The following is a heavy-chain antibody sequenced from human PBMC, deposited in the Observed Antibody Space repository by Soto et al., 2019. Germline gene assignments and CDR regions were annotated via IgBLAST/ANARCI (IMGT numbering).Heavy chain of an antibody. D-gene: IGHD3-22*01. J-gene: IGHJ4*02. CDR2: ISYDGSNK. CDR1: GFTFSSYA. Sequence: QVQLVESGGGVVQPGRSLRLSCAASGFTFSSYAMHWVRQAPGKGLEWVAVISYDGSNKYYADSVKGRFTISRDNSKNTMYLQMTSLRAEDAAVYYCARDGTYYYDSSGYYPDYWGQGTLVTVCS. V-gene: IGHV3-30-3*01. CDR3: ARDGTYYYDSSGYYPDY.